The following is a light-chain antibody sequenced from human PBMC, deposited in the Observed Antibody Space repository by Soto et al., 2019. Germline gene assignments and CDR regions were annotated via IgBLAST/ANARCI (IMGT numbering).Light chain of an antibody. J-gene: IGKJ4*01. CDR2: GAS. V-gene: IGKV3-20*01. CDR1: QSVSSTY. CDR3: QEYESSPTT. Sequence: EIVLTQSPGTLSLSPGERATLSCRASQSVSSTYLAWYQQKPGQAPRLLIYGASSRYTGIPDRFSGSGSVTDFNLTISRLEPEAVAVYYCQEYESSPTTFGGGTKVEIK.